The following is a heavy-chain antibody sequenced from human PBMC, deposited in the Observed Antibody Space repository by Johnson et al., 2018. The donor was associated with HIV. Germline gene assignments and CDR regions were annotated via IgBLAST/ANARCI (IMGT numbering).Heavy chain of an antibody. D-gene: IGHD5-24*01. CDR2: ISSGGTI. Sequence: VQLVESGGGLVPPGGSLRLSCTASEFTISGYYMSWVRQAPGKGLEWVSVISSGGTIYYSDSVKGRFTISRDNAKNSLYLQMNSLRAEDTAVYYCARALGRDGYRNDAFDILGQGTMVTVSS. CDR1: EFTISGYY. V-gene: IGHV3-66*01. J-gene: IGHJ3*02. CDR3: ARALGRDGYRNDAFDI.